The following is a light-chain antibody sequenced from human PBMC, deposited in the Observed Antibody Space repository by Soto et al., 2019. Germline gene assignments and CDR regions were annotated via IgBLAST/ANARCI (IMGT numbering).Light chain of an antibody. Sequence: IVLTQSPSTLSLSPWARATLSCRTSQSVGNVYLAWYQQQPGQAPRLLNHGASNRASGIPDRFSGSGSGTDFTLTISRLEPEDFAVYFCQQYGSSPRTFGQGTKVDIK. V-gene: IGKV3-20*01. J-gene: IGKJ1*01. CDR1: QSVGNVY. CDR2: GAS. CDR3: QQYGSSPRT.